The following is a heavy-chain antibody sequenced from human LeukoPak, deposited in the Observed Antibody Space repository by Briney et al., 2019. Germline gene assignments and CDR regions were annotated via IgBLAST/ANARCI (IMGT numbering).Heavy chain of an antibody. D-gene: IGHD1-26*01. Sequence: ASVKVSCKVSAYTLTELSMHCVRHAPGKGLEWKGGFDPEDGETIHTKKFQGRVTMTEDTSTDTAYMELSSLRSEDTAVYYCATVGGSYGGFDYWGQGTLVTVSS. J-gene: IGHJ4*02. CDR2: FDPEDGET. V-gene: IGHV1-24*01. CDR1: AYTLTELS. CDR3: ATVGGSYGGFDY.